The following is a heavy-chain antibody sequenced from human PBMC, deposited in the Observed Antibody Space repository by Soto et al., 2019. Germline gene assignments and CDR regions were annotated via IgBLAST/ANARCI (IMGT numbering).Heavy chain of an antibody. CDR1: GGSISSGGYY. V-gene: IGHV4-31*03. CDR2: IYYSGST. D-gene: IGHD3-10*01. J-gene: IGHJ4*02. Sequence: SEPLSLTCTVSGGSISSGGYYWSWIRQHPGKGLEWIGYIYYSGSTYYNPSLKSRVTISVDTSKNQFSLKLSSVTAADTAVYYCARAHTGVNRVFDYWGQGTLVTVSS. CDR3: ARAHTGVNRVFDY.